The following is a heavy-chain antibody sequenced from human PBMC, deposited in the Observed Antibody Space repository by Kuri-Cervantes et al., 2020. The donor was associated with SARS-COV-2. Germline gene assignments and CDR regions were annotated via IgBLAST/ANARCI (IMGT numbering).Heavy chain of an antibody. CDR3: ARDNLPQTGTDY. V-gene: IGHV1-18*01. CDR2: ISAHNGNT. D-gene: IGHD3-9*01. Sequence: ASVKVSCKASGGTFSSYTISWVRQAPGQGLEWMGWISAHNGNTNYAQKVQGRVTMTTDTSTNTAYMELRSLRSDDTAVYYCARDNLPQTGTDYWGQGTLVTVSS. J-gene: IGHJ4*02. CDR1: GGTFSSYT.